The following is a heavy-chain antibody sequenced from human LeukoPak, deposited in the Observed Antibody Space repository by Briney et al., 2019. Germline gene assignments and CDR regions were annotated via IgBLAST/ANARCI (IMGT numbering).Heavy chain of an antibody. Sequence: GMSLRFSCAASGFTFSSYAMHWVRQAPGKGLEWVAIISDDGSNKYYADSVKGRFTISRDNSKNTLYLQMNSLRTEDTAVYYCARELGDGGTIDYWGQGTLVTVSS. CDR2: ISDDGSNK. D-gene: IGHD2-15*01. V-gene: IGHV3-30-3*01. CDR1: GFTFSSYA. J-gene: IGHJ4*02. CDR3: ARELGDGGTIDY.